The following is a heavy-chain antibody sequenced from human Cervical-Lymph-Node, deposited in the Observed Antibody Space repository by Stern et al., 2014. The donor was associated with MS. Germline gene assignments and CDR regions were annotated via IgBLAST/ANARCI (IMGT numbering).Heavy chain of an antibody. CDR3: ARGLLGSENAFDI. CDR2: ISAYNVNT. CDR1: GYNFNSYG. J-gene: IGHJ3*02. Sequence: QDQLVQSGAEVKKPGASVKVSCKASGYNFNSYGISWVRQAPGQGIEWMGCISAYNVNTNYAQKLQVRVTMTTDTSTSTAYMELRSLRSDDTAVYYCARGLLGSENAFDIWGQGTMVTVSS. D-gene: IGHD2-15*01. V-gene: IGHV1-18*01.